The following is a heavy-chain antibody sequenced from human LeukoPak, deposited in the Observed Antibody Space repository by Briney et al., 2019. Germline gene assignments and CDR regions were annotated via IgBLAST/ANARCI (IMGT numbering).Heavy chain of an antibody. V-gene: IGHV4-4*07. J-gene: IGHJ3*02. CDR1: GGSISSYY. Sequence: SETLSLTCTVSGGSISSYYWSWIRQPAGKGLEWIGRIYTSGSTNYNPSLKSRLTISVDTSKNQFSLKLTSVTPADTAVYYCALGAAFDIWGQGTMVTVSS. CDR2: IYTSGST. CDR3: ALGAAFDI.